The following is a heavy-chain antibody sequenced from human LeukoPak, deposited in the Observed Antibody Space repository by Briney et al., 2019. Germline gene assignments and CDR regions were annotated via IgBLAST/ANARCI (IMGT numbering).Heavy chain of an antibody. CDR1: GYTFTGYY. J-gene: IGHJ4*02. Sequence: GASVTVSCKASGYTFTGYYMHWVRQTPGQGLEWMGWINPNSGGTNYAQKFQGRVTMTRDTSISTAYMELSRLRSDDTAVYYCARDLRGTVVVVPAAMDYWGQGTLVSVSS. CDR2: INPNSGGT. D-gene: IGHD2-2*01. V-gene: IGHV1-2*02. CDR3: ARDLRGTVVVVPAAMDY.